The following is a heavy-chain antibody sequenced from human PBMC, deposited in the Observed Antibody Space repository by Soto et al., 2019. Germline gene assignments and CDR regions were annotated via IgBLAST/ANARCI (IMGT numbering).Heavy chain of an antibody. CDR1: GFTFSSYA. V-gene: IGHV3-23*01. CDR2: ISGSGGST. Sequence: GGSLRLSCAASGFTFSSYAMSWVRQAPGKGLEWVSAISGSGGSTYYADSVKGRFTISRDNSKNTLYLQMNSLRAEDTAVYYCAKEYCYGSGPGRGMDVWGQGTTVTVSS. CDR3: AKEYCYGSGPGRGMDV. J-gene: IGHJ6*02. D-gene: IGHD3-10*01.